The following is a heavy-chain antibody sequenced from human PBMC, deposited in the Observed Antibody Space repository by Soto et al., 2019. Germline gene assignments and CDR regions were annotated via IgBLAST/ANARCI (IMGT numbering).Heavy chain of an antibody. V-gene: IGHV4-4*07. J-gene: IGHJ6*02. CDR1: GGPISSYY. Sequence: RSLTCTVSGGPISSYYWSWVREPAGKGLEWIGRIYTSGSTNYNPSLKSRVTMSVDTSKNQFSLKLSSVPAADTAVYYCARDRGGYGFWSGYYYYYGMDVWGQGTTVTVSS. CDR3: ARDRGGYGFWSGYYYYYGMDV. CDR2: IYTSGST. D-gene: IGHD3-3*01.